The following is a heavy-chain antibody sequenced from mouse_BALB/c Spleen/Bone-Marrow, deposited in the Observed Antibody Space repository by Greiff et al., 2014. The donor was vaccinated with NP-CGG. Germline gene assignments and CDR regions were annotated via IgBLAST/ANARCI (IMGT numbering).Heavy chain of an antibody. CDR3: ARRGPLWYPWFAY. Sequence: VQLKQSGAELVKPGASVKLSCTASGFNIKDTYMHWVKQRPEQGLEWIGRIDPANGNTKYDPKFQGKATITADTSSNTAYLQLSSLTSEDTAVYYCARRGPLWYPWFAYWGQGTLVTVSA. V-gene: IGHV14-3*02. J-gene: IGHJ3*01. CDR2: IDPANGNT. D-gene: IGHD2-1*01. CDR1: GFNIKDTY.